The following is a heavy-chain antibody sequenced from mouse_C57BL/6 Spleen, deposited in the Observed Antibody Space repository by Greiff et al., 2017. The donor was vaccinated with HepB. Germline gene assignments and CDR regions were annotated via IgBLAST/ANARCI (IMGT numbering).Heavy chain of an antibody. Sequence: VKLVESGPELVKPGASVKISCKASAYAFSSSWMNWVKQRPGKGLEWIGRIYPGDGDTNYNGKFKGKATLTADKSSSTAYMQLSSLTSEDSAVYFCAKGYLSYAMDYWGQGTSVTVSS. J-gene: IGHJ4*01. CDR1: AYAFSSSW. V-gene: IGHV1-82*01. CDR3: AKGYLSYAMDY. CDR2: IYPGDGDT. D-gene: IGHD3-1*01.